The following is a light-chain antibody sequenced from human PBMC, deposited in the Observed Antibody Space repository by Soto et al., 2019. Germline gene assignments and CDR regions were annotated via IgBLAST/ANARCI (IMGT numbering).Light chain of an antibody. V-gene: IGLV1-44*01. CDR1: TSNIGSNT. Sequence: QSVLTQPPSASGTPRQRVTISCSGSTSNIGSNTVNWYQQLPGTAPKLLIYSNNQRPSGVPDRFSGSKSGTSASLAISGLQSEDEADYYCAAWDDSLNGWVFGGGTKVTVL. CDR3: AAWDDSLNGWV. J-gene: IGLJ3*02. CDR2: SNN.